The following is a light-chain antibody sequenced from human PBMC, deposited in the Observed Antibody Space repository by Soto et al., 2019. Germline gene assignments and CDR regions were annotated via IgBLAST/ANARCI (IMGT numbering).Light chain of an antibody. J-gene: IGKJ1*01. Sequence: DIQMSQSPSTLSGSVGDTVTITGRASQTTSSWLAWYQQKPGKAPMLLIYKASTFKSGVPSRFSGSGSGTEFTLTISSLQPDDFATYYCQHYNSYSEAFCQGTMV. CDR1: QTTSSW. CDR3: QHYNSYSEA. CDR2: KAS. V-gene: IGKV1-5*03.